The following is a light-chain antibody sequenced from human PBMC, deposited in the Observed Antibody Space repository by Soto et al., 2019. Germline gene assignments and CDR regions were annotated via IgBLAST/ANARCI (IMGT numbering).Light chain of an antibody. CDR2: AAS. CDR1: QSISSF. V-gene: IGKV1-39*01. J-gene: IGKJ4*02. CDR3: QQSSIFSAT. Sequence: DLQMTQSPSSLSASIGDRVTITCRASQSISSFLNWYQHESGKAPKLLIYAASTLQSGVPSRFSGSGSGTDFTLTISSLQPYDLVTHYRQQSSIFSATSGVGT.